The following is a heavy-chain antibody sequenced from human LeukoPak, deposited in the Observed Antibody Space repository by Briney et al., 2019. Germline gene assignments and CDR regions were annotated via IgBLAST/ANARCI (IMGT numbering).Heavy chain of an antibody. Sequence: EATVKVSCKASGYTFTSYGISWVRQAPGQGLEWMGWISAYNGNTNYAQKLQGRVTMTTDTSTSTAYMELRSLRSDDTAVYYCARANDHRRKKYYYYYYMDVWGKGTTVTVSS. CDR1: GYTFTSYG. CDR3: ARANDHRRKKYYYYYYMDV. V-gene: IGHV1-18*01. CDR2: ISAYNGNT. D-gene: IGHD1-1*01. J-gene: IGHJ6*03.